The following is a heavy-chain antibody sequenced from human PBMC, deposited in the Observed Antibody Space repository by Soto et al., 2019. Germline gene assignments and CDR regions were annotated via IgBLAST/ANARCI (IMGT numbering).Heavy chain of an antibody. V-gene: IGHV4-59*01. CDR2: IYHSGST. CDR1: DASISNFY. D-gene: IGHD3-9*01. Sequence: SETLSLTCTVSDASISNFYWSWIRQPPGKGLEWLGYIYHSGSTNYNPSLKSRVTISIDTSKTQFSLNLTSVTAADTAVYFCAAADYAIFSCEFGYDIWGHGTMVTVSS. CDR3: AAADYAIFSCEFGYDI. J-gene: IGHJ3*02.